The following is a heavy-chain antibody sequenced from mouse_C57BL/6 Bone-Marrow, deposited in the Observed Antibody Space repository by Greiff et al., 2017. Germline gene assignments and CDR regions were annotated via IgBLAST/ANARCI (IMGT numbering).Heavy chain of an antibody. Sequence: VQLQQSGPELVKPGASVKISCKASGYAFSSSWMNWVKQRPGKGLEWIGRIYPGDGDTNYNGKFTGKATLTADKSSSTAYMQLSSLTSEDSAVYFGAARVWTYGRGRGNAMDYWGQGTSVTVSS. CDR2: IYPGDGDT. CDR3: AARVWTYGRGRGNAMDY. CDR1: GYAFSSSW. J-gene: IGHJ4*01. D-gene: IGHD2-10*02. V-gene: IGHV1-82*01.